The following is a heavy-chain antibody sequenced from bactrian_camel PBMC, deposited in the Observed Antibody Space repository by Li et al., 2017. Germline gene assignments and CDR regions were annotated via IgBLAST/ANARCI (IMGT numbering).Heavy chain of an antibody. D-gene: IGHD3*01. CDR2: TYIGGGST. J-gene: IGHJ4*01. Sequence: DVQLVESGGGSVQAGESLRLSCAASGFTRSRSSYCMGWFRQAPGKEREGVAATYIGGGSTYYADSVKGRFTISRDKAKDAVYLQMNSLKPEDTAVYYCVADSIGLDDLRYDCYSGIVNRPTGQGTQVTVS. CDR1: GFTRSRSSYC. V-gene: IGHV3S40*01.